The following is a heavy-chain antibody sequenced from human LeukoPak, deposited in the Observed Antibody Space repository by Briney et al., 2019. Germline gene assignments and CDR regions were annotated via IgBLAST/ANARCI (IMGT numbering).Heavy chain of an antibody. CDR1: GFTFSSYW. J-gene: IGHJ6*02. CDR2: INSDGSST. D-gene: IGHD5-12*01. Sequence: SGGSLRLSCAASGFTFSSYWMHWVRQAPGKGLVWVSRINSDGSSTSYADSVKGRFTISRDNAKNTLYLQMNSLRAEDTAVYYCARDGGYSPNYYYYYGMDVWGQGTTVTVSS. CDR3: ARDGGYSPNYYYYYGMDV. V-gene: IGHV3-74*01.